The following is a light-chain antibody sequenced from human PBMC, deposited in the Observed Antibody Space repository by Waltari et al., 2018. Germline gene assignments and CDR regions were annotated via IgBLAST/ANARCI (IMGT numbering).Light chain of an antibody. V-gene: IGKV3-20*01. CDR2: DAS. CDR3: QKYGTLPAT. CDR1: QSVSRT. J-gene: IGKJ1*01. Sequence: EIVLTQSPDTLPLSPGDRATLSCRAGQSVSRTLAWYQQKPGQAPRLLIYDASSRATGVPDRFSGSGSGTDFSLTISRLEPEDFAVYYCQKYGTLPATFGQGTKVEIK.